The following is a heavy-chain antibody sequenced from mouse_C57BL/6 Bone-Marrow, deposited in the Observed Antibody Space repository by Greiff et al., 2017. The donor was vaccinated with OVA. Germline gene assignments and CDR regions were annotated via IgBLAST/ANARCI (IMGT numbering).Heavy chain of an antibody. Sequence: EVMLVESGGGLVQPKGSLKLSCAASGFSFNTYAMNWVRQAPGKGLEWVARIRSKSNNYATYYADSVKDRFTISRDDSESMLYLQMNNLKTEDTAMYFCVRQGYGHLLDYWGQGTTLTVSS. CDR3: VRQGYGHLLDY. J-gene: IGHJ2*01. D-gene: IGHD2-10*02. V-gene: IGHV10-1*01. CDR2: IRSKSNNYAT. CDR1: GFSFNTYA.